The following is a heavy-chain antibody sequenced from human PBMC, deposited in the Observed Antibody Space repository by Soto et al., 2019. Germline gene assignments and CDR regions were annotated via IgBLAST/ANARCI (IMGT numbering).Heavy chain of an antibody. V-gene: IGHV4-30-4*01. Sequence: QVQLQESGPGLVKPSQTLSLTCTVSGGSISRGDYYWSWIRQPPGKGLEWIGYIYYSGITYYNPSLKSRLTISVDTSKNQFSLKLSSVTAADTAVYYCARDGGSGSYYYYGMDVWGQGTTVTVSS. J-gene: IGHJ6*02. CDR3: ARDGGSGSYYYYGMDV. CDR2: IYYSGIT. CDR1: GGSISRGDYY. D-gene: IGHD3-16*01.